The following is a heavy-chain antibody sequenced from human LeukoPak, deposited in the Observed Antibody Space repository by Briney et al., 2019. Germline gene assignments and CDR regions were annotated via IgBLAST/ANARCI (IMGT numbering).Heavy chain of an antibody. Sequence: PSETLSLTCTVSGGSISSSSYYWGWIRQPPGKGLEWIGSIYYGGSTYYKPSLKSRVTISVDTSKSQFSLKLSSVTAADTAVYYCAREGGSYHNWFDPWGQGTLVTVSS. J-gene: IGHJ5*02. CDR3: AREGGSYHNWFDP. CDR2: IYYGGST. V-gene: IGHV4-39*07. CDR1: GGSISSSSYY. D-gene: IGHD1-26*01.